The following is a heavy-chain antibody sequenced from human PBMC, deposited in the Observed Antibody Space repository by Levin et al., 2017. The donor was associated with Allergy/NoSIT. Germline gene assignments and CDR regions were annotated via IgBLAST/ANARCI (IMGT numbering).Heavy chain of an antibody. CDR2: INPSGGST. D-gene: IGHD3-3*01. Sequence: ASVKVSCKASGYTFTSYYMHWVRQAPGQGLEWMGIINPSGGSTSYAQKFQGRVTMTRDTSTSTVYMELSSLRSEDTAVYYCARMSITIFGVVENYYYGMDVWGQGTTVTVSS. CDR1: GYTFTSYY. CDR3: ARMSITIFGVVENYYYGMDV. J-gene: IGHJ6*02. V-gene: IGHV1-46*01.